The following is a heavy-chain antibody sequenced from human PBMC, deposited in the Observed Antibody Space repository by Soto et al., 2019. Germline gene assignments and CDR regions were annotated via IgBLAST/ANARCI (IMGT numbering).Heavy chain of an antibody. J-gene: IGHJ6*02. CDR3: ARDGGYSGYEMGYYYGMDG. CDR1: GDMLYSNSPA. CDR2: TYYRSKWYN. V-gene: IGHV6-1*01. Sequence: QTLALTWGTSGDMLYSNSPAWNCIRQSPSRGLEWLGRTYYRSKWYNDYAVSVKSRITINPDTSKNQFSLQLNSATPEDTAVYYCARDGGYSGYEMGYYYGMDGGGRGTTVSGS. D-gene: IGHD5-12*01.